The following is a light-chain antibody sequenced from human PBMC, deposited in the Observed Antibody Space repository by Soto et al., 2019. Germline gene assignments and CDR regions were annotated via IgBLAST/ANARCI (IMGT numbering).Light chain of an antibody. CDR3: QQYDTSPPLYT. V-gene: IGKV3-20*01. Sequence: EIVLTQSPGTLSLSPGERATLSCRASQSVDSTYLAWYQQKPGQAPRLLIYAASSRAAGIPDRFSGSGSGTDFTLTISRLEPVDFAVYYCQQYDTSPPLYTFGQGTKLEIK. CDR1: QSVDSTY. J-gene: IGKJ2*01. CDR2: AAS.